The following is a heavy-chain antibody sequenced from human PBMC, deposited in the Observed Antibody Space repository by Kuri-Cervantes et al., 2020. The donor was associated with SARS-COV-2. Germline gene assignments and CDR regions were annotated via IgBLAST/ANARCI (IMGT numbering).Heavy chain of an antibody. CDR3: ARADFRVSYYYYMDV. D-gene: IGHD2/OR15-2a*01. J-gene: IGHJ6*03. CDR1: GFTFSSYG. V-gene: IGHV3-30*03. CDR2: ISYDGSNK. Sequence: SLKISCAAPGFTFSSYGMHWVRQAPGKGLEWVAVISYDGSNKYYADSVKGRFTISRDNAKNSLYLQMNSLRAEDTAVYYCARADFRVSYYYYMDVWGKGTTVTVSS.